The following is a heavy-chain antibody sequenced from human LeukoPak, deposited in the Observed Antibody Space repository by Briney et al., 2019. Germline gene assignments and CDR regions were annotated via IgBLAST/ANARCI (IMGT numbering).Heavy chain of an antibody. J-gene: IGHJ3*02. CDR2: IYYSGST. V-gene: IGHV4-59*12. CDR3: ARDGQKKGGIVAERGAFDI. D-gene: IGHD6-25*01. Sequence: SETLSLTCTVSGGSISTYYWSWIRQPPGKGLEWIGYIYYSGSTNYNPSLKSRVTISVDTSKNQFSLKLSSVTAADTAVYYCARDGQKKGGIVAERGAFDIWGQGTMVTVSS. CDR1: GGSISTYY.